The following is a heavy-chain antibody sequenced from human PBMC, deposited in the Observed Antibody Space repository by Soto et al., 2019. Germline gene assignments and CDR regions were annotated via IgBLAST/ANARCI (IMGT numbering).Heavy chain of an antibody. J-gene: IGHJ4*02. V-gene: IGHV1-18*01. CDR2: VSTHNGNT. D-gene: IGHD1-26*01. CDR1: GYTFVSYG. CDR3: ARLFRGSYFDF. Sequence: ASVMVSCKASGYTFVSYGITWVRQAPGQGLEWMGWVSTHNGNTNYAQKVQGRVTMTTDTSTSTAYLELRSLRSDDTAVYYCARLFRGSYFDFWGQGTLVTVSS.